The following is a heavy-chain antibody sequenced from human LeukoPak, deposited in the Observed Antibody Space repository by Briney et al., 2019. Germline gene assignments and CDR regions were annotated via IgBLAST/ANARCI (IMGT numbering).Heavy chain of an antibody. J-gene: IGHJ6*03. CDR1: GFTFDDYA. Sequence: GGSLRLSCAASGFTFDDYAMHWVRQAPGKGLGWVSGISWNSGSIGYADSVKGRFTISRDNAKNSLYLQMNSLRAEDTAVYYCARDAGLRHMDVWGKGTTVTVSS. V-gene: IGHV3-9*01. CDR2: ISWNSGSI. D-gene: IGHD3-10*01. CDR3: ARDAGLRHMDV.